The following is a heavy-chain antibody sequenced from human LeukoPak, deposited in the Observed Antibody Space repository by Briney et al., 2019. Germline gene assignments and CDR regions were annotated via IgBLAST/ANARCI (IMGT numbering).Heavy chain of an antibody. V-gene: IGHV3-30*18. CDR2: ISYDGSNK. D-gene: IGHD1-1*01. CDR3: AKGRPIRRPRTDSEFDY. CDR1: GFTFSSYG. J-gene: IGHJ4*02. Sequence: PGGSLRLSCAASGFTFSSYGMHWVRQAPGKGLEWVAVISYDGSNKYYADSVKGRFTISRDNSKNTLYLQMNSLRAEDTAVYYCAKGRPIRRPRTDSEFDYWGQGTLVTVSS.